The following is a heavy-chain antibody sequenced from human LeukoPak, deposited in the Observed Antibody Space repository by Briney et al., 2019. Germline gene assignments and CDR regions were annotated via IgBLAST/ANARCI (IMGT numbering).Heavy chain of an antibody. V-gene: IGHV3-33*01. CDR3: ARDQYDILTGYYWFDP. D-gene: IGHD3-9*01. Sequence: PGGSLRLSCAASGFTFSSYGMHWVRQAPGKGLEWVAVIWYDGCNKYYADSVKGRFTISRDNSKNTLYLQMNSLRAEDTAVYYCARDQYDILTGYYWFDPWGQGTLVTVSS. CDR2: IWYDGCNK. J-gene: IGHJ5*02. CDR1: GFTFSSYG.